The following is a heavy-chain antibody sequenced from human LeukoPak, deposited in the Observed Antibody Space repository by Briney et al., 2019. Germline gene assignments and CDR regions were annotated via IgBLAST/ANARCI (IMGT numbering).Heavy chain of an antibody. Sequence: KPSETLSLTCTVSGGSISSYYWTWIRQPPGKGLEWIGYIYYSGITKYNPSLKSRVTISVDTSKNQFSLKVSSVNAADTAVYYCAGERNGYNPDWGQETLVTVSS. CDR1: GGSISSYY. J-gene: IGHJ4*02. CDR3: AGERNGYNPD. V-gene: IGHV4-59*01. D-gene: IGHD5-24*01. CDR2: IYYSGIT.